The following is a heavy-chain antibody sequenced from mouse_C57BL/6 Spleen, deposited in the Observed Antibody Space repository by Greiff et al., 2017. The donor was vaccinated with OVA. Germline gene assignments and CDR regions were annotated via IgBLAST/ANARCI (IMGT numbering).Heavy chain of an antibody. CDR2: IDPSDSET. CDR3: ARGGYYGNYVLWFAY. CDR1: GYTFTSYW. J-gene: IGHJ3*01. D-gene: IGHD2-1*01. V-gene: IGHV1-52*01. Sequence: QVQLKQPGAELVRPGSSVKLSCKASGYTFTSYWMHWVKQRPIQGLEWIGNIDPSDSETHYNQKFKDKATLTVDKSSSTAYMQLSSLTSEDSAVYYCARGGYYGNYVLWFAYWGQGTLVTVSA.